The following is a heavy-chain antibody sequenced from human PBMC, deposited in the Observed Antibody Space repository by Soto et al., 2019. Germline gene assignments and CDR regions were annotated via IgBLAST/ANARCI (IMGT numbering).Heavy chain of an antibody. CDR3: ARDLGLDEGSSHPNYYYYYYIDV. CDR2: IIPILGIA. D-gene: IGHD6-6*01. J-gene: IGHJ6*03. V-gene: IGHV1-69*04. CDR1: GGTFSSYT. Sequence: GASVKVSCKASGGTFSSYTISWVRQAPGQGLEWMGRIIPILGIANYAQKFQGRVTITADKSTSTAYMELSSLRSEDTAVYYCARDLGLDEGSSHPNYYYYYYIDVWGKGTTVTVSS.